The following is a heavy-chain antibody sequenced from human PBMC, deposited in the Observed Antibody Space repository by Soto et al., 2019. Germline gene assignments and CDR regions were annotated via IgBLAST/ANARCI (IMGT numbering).Heavy chain of an antibody. CDR2: VYYSGGT. Sequence: QLQLQESGPGLVKPSETLSLTCTVSGGSISSRSNYWGWIRLPPGKGLEWIGSVYYSGGTYYNPSLKSRVAISIDTSKNQFSLELNFVPAADTAVYYCAREGPPTSAHNPPESFQQWGQGTLVTVSS. CDR1: GGSISSRSNY. D-gene: IGHD1-1*01. J-gene: IGHJ1*01. V-gene: IGHV4-39*02. CDR3: AREGPPTSAHNPPESFQQ.